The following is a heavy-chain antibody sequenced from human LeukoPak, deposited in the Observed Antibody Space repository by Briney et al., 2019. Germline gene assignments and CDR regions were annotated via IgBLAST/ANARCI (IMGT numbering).Heavy chain of an antibody. CDR1: GFTFRSYG. Sequence: GRSLRLSCAASGFTFRSYGMHWVRQAPGKGLEWVAIVWYDGNNKYYADSVKGRFTVSRDDSKDTVSLQLNSLRAEDTAVYYCARGSGAAAGAFDYWGQGTLITVPS. CDR3: ARGSGAAAGAFDY. CDR2: VWYDGNNK. D-gene: IGHD6-13*01. V-gene: IGHV3-33*01. J-gene: IGHJ4*02.